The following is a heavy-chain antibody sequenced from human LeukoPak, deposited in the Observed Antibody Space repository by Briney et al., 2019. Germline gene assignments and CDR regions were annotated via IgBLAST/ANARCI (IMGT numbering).Heavy chain of an antibody. J-gene: IGHJ4*02. D-gene: IGHD6-19*01. Sequence: SVKVSCKASGGTFSSYAISWVRQAPGQGLEWMGGIIAIFGTANYAQRFQGRVTITADESTSTAYMELSSLRSEDTAVYYCARGRPVAGIECFDYWGQGTLVTVSS. V-gene: IGHV1-69*13. CDR2: IIAIFGTA. CDR3: ARGRPVAGIECFDY. CDR1: GGTFSSYA.